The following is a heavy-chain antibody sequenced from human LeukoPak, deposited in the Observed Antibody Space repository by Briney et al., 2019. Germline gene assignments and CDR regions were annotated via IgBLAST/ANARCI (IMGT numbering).Heavy chain of an antibody. J-gene: IGHJ6*03. CDR2: IHTSGST. CDR1: GGSISSYY. Sequence: PSETLSLTCTVSGGSISSYYWNWIRQPAGKGLEWIGRIHTSGSTNYNPSLKSRVTMSVDTSKNKFSLKLSSVTAADTAVYYCARERLGYCSSTSCYSYYYYYMDVWGKGTTVTISS. V-gene: IGHV4-4*07. D-gene: IGHD2-2*01. CDR3: ARERLGYCSSTSCYSYYYYYMDV.